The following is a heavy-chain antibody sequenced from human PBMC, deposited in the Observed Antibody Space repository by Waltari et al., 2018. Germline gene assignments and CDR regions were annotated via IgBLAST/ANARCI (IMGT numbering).Heavy chain of an antibody. V-gene: IGHV1-2*02. D-gene: IGHD3-3*01. CDR3: ARAGKFLEWLGDPYFDY. J-gene: IGHJ4*02. Sequence: QVQLVQSGAEVKKPGASVKVSCKASGYTFTGYYMHWVRQAPGQGLEWRGWINPSSGGTNYEQKFQGRVTMTRDTSISTADMELSRLRSDDTAVYYCARAGKFLEWLGDPYFDYWGQGTLVTVSS. CDR1: GYTFTGYY. CDR2: INPSSGGT.